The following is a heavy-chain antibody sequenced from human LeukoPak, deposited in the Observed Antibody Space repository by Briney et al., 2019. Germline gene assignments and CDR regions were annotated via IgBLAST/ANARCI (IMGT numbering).Heavy chain of an antibody. V-gene: IGHV4-4*07. CDR1: GGSISSYY. Sequence: SETLSLTCTVSGGSISSYYWSWIRQPAGKGLEWIGRIYTSGTTNYNPSLKSRVTISVDTSKNQFSLKLSSVTAADTAVYYCARSIRDYHFDYWGQGTLVTVSS. D-gene: IGHD4-17*01. J-gene: IGHJ4*02. CDR3: ARSIRDYHFDY. CDR2: IYTSGTT.